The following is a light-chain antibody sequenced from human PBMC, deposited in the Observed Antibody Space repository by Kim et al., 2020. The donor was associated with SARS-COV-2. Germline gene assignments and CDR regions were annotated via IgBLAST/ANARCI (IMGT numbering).Light chain of an antibody. CDR1: QDISNF. CDR3: HQFYLYPRT. Sequence: ASVGDRVTITCRARQDISNFLAWYQQDLGKAPKLLIYAASTLGSGVPSRFSGRGSGTEFTLTISSLQPEDFATYFCHQFYLYPRTFGQGTKVDIK. J-gene: IGKJ1*01. CDR2: AAS. V-gene: IGKV1-9*01.